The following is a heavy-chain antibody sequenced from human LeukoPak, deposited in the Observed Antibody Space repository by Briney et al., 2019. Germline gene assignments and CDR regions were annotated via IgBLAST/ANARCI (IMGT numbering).Heavy chain of an antibody. CDR3: ARDLTVTDYFDY. D-gene: IGHD4-17*01. CDR1: GFTFSSYS. CDR2: ISSSSSYI. J-gene: IGHJ4*02. V-gene: IGHV3-21*01. Sequence: GGSLRLSCAASGFTFSSYSMNWARQAPGKGLEWVSSISSSSSYIYYADSVKGRFTISRDNAKNSLYLQMNSLRAEDTAVYYCARDLTVTDYFDYWGQGTLVTVSS.